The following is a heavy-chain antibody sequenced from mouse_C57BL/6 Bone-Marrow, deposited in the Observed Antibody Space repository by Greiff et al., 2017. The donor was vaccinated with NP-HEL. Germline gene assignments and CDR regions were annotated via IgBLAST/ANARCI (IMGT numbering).Heavy chain of an antibody. CDR1: GYAFTNYL. Sequence: QVQLQQSGAELVRPGTSVKVSCKASGYAFTNYLIEWVKQRPGQGLEWIGVINPGSGGTNYNEKFKGKATLTADKSSSTAYMQLSSLTSEDSAVYFCITTVDFDYWGQGTTLTVSS. J-gene: IGHJ2*01. CDR2: INPGSGGT. V-gene: IGHV1-54*01. D-gene: IGHD1-1*01. CDR3: ITTVDFDY.